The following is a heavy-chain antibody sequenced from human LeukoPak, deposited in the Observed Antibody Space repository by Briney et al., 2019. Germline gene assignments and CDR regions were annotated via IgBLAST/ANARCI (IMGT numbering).Heavy chain of an antibody. Sequence: GASVKLSCKASGGTFSSYAISWVRQAPGHGLEWMGGIIPIFGTANYAQKFQGRVTITADKSTSTAYMELSSLRSEDTAVYYCAREGPQLENPSWFDPWGQGTLVTVSS. V-gene: IGHV1-69*06. CDR3: AREGPQLENPSWFDP. CDR2: IIPIFGTA. D-gene: IGHD6-6*01. J-gene: IGHJ5*02. CDR1: GGTFSSYA.